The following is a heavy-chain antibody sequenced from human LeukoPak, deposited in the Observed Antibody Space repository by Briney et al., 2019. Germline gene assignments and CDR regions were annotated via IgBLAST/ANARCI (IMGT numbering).Heavy chain of an antibody. J-gene: IGHJ4*02. Sequence: SGPTLGHPPAALTLTCTFSGFSRSTSGVGVGWIREPPGKALEWLALIYWNDDKRYSPSLKSRLTITKDTSKNQVVLTRTNMDPVDTATYCCAHKEDSNYEGKLDYWGQGTLVTVSS. CDR2: IYWNDDK. CDR1: GFSRSTSGVG. V-gene: IGHV2-5*01. D-gene: IGHD4-11*01. CDR3: AHKEDSNYEGKLDY.